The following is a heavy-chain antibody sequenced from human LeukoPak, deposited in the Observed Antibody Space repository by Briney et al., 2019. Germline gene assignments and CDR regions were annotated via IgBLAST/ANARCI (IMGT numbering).Heavy chain of an antibody. D-gene: IGHD3-16*01. CDR1: GYTFTSYY. V-gene: IGHV1-69*13. Sequence: SVKVSCKASGYTFTSYYMHWVRQAPGQGLEWMGGIIPIFGTANYAQKFQGRVTITADESTSTAYMELSSLRSEDTAVYYCASGTWGRTETFDPWGQGTLVTVSS. CDR2: IIPIFGTA. J-gene: IGHJ5*02. CDR3: ASGTWGRTETFDP.